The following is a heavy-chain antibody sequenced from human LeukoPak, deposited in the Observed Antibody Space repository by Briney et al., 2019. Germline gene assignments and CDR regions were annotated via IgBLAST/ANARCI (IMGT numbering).Heavy chain of an antibody. Sequence: PGGTLRLSCEASGFTFSRYGMSWVRQAPGKGLEWVSAIRGSGGSTYYADSVKGRFTISRDNSKNTLYLQMNSLRAGDTAVYYCAKKGFRDYYGSGSTPYYFDYWGQGTLVTVSS. CDR2: IRGSGGST. D-gene: IGHD3-10*01. CDR1: GFTFSRYG. V-gene: IGHV3-23*01. J-gene: IGHJ4*02. CDR3: AKKGFRDYYGSGSTPYYFDY.